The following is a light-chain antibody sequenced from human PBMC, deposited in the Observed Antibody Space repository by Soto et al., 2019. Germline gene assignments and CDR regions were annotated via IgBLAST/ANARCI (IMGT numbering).Light chain of an antibody. V-gene: IGKV1-33*01. CDR2: DAS. J-gene: IGKJ4*01. Sequence: DIQMTQSPSSLSASVGDRVTITCQASQDISNYLNWYQQKPGKAPKLLIYDASNLETGVPSRFSGSGSGTDFTFTISSLQPEDIATSYCQQYDTLQTLGGGTKVDIK. CDR1: QDISNY. CDR3: QQYDTLQT.